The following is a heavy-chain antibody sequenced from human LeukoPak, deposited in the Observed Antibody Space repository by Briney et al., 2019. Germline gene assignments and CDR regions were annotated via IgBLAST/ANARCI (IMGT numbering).Heavy chain of an antibody. Sequence: SETLSLTCTVSGYSISNDYYWVWIRQPPGKGLEWIGSLSQRGGTYYNPSLRSRVTISVDTSKNQFSLKLTSVTAADTAVYYCARDPDPGGLDYWGRGTLVTVSS. CDR2: LSQRGGT. J-gene: IGHJ4*02. V-gene: IGHV4-38-2*02. CDR3: ARDPDPGGLDY. CDR1: GYSISNDYY. D-gene: IGHD3-16*01.